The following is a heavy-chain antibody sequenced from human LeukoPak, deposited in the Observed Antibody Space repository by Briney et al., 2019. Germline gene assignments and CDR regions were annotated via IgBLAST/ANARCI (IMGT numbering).Heavy chain of an antibody. V-gene: IGHV1-69*04. Sequence: GASVKVSCKASGGTFSSYTISWVRQAPGQGLEWMGRIIPILGIANYAQKFQGRVTITADKSTSTAYMELSSLRSEDTAVYYCAGDPGPDSSGYYSVAFDIWGQGTMVTVSS. CDR3: AGDPGPDSSGYYSVAFDI. J-gene: IGHJ3*02. D-gene: IGHD3-22*01. CDR2: IIPILGIA. CDR1: GGTFSSYT.